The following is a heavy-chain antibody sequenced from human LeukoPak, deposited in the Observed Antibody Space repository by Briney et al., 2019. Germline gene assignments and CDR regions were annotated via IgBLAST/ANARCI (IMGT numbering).Heavy chain of an antibody. CDR2: INSNGGST. CDR1: GFTFSSYA. CDR3: ARDSIYCSSTSCYRYFQH. J-gene: IGHJ1*01. V-gene: IGHV3-64*01. Sequence: PGGSLRLSCAASGFTFSSYAMHWVRQAPGKGLEYVSAINSNGGSTYYANSVKGRFTISRDNSKNTLYLQMGSLRAEDTAVYYCARDSIYCSSTSCYRYFQHWGQGTLVTVSS. D-gene: IGHD2-2*01.